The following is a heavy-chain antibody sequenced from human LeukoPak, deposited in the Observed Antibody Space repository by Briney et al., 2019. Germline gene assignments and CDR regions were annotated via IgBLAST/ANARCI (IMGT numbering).Heavy chain of an antibody. V-gene: IGHV3-30*18. CDR2: ISYDGSNK. J-gene: IGHJ4*02. CDR3: AKDSRNLPFDY. CDR1: GFTVSSNY. Sequence: GGSLRLSCAASGFTVSSNYMSWVRQAPGKGLEWVAVISYDGSNKYYADSVKGRFTISRDNSKNTLYLQMNSLRAEDTALYYCAKDSRNLPFDYWGQGTLVTVSS. D-gene: IGHD1-14*01.